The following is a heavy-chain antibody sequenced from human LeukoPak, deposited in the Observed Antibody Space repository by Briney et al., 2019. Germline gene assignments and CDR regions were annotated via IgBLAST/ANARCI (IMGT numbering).Heavy chain of an antibody. CDR2: INTDGRYK. Sequence: TGGSLRLSCAASGFTFSRYSMHWVRQAPGKGLEWVSSINTDGRYKRYGDSMKGRFTISRDVAKNSVSLQMNSLRAEDTATYYCARDPYNTILYRLAHWGQGTLVTVSS. CDR3: ARDPYNTILYRLAH. D-gene: IGHD3-10*01. J-gene: IGHJ4*02. V-gene: IGHV3-21*04. CDR1: GFTFSRYS.